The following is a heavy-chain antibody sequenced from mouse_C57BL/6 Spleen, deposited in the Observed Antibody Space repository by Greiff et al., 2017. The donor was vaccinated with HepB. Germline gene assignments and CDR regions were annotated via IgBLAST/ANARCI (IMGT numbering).Heavy chain of an antibody. V-gene: IGHV5-4*01. CDR2: ISDGGSYT. CDR1: GFTFSSYA. D-gene: IGHD2-5*01. CDR3: AREEAYYSNPYAMDY. Sequence: EVKLVESGGGLVKPGGSLKLSCAASGFTFSSYAMSWVRQTPEKRLEWVATISDGGSYTYYPDNVKGRFTISRANAKNNLYLQMSQLKTDDTAMYYCAREEAYYSNPYAMDYWGQGTSVTVSS. J-gene: IGHJ4*01.